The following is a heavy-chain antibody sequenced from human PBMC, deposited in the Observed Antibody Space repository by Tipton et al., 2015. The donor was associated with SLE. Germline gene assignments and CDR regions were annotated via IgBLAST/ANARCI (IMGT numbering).Heavy chain of an antibody. CDR2: INHSGST. D-gene: IGHD2-2*02. V-gene: IGHV4-34*01. CDR3: ARSHCSSTSCYRYFDY. J-gene: IGHJ4*02. Sequence: TLSLTCAVYGGSFSGYYWSWIRQPPGKGLEWIGEINHSGSTNYNPSLKSRVTISVDTSKNQFSLPLSSVTAADTAVYYCARSHCSSTSCYRYFDYWGQGTLVTVSS. CDR1: GGSFSGYY.